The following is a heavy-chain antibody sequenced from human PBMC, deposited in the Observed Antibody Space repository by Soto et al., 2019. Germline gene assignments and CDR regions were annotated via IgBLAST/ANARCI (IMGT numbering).Heavy chain of an antibody. Sequence: EVQLLESGGGLVQPGGSLRLSCAASGFSFSRHAMSWVRQAPGKGLEWVSTISSGGTTYYADSVKGRFTISRDNSNNTQSLQMNSLGAEDTAVYYCAKLGDCSGGTCYLYYYYGVDVFGQGTTVTVSS. V-gene: IGHV3-23*01. D-gene: IGHD2-15*01. J-gene: IGHJ6*02. CDR2: ISSGGTT. CDR1: GFSFSRHA. CDR3: AKLGDCSGGTCYLYYYYGVDV.